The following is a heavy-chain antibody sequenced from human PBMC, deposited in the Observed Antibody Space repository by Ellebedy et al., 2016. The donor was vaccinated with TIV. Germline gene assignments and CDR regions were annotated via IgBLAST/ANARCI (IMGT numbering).Heavy chain of an antibody. V-gene: IGHV3-21*03. CDR3: ARPGGQSSDRKGS. CDR1: GFAFSTYS. CDR2: ISGNTKYI. Sequence: LSLTCEASGFAFSTYSMIWVRQAPGKGLEWVSSISGNTKYIYYADSVKGRFTISRDNARNSLYLEMKSLRAEDTGVYYCARPGGQSSDRKGSWGQGTMVTVSS. J-gene: IGHJ5*02. D-gene: IGHD6-25*01.